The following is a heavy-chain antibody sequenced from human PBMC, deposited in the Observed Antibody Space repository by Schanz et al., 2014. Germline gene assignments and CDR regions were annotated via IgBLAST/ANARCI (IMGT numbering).Heavy chain of an antibody. J-gene: IGHJ6*02. Sequence: VQLVESGGGLAQPGGSLRLSCAASGFTFSNYAMNWVRQAPGKGLKWVSEMSGSGGSIYYADSVKGRFTISSDNSKNTLYLQLNSLRAEDTAVYYCARQRSYFYAMDVWGQGTTVTVSS. CDR1: GFTFSNYA. CDR3: ARQRSYFYAMDV. V-gene: IGHV3-23*04. CDR2: MSGSGGSI.